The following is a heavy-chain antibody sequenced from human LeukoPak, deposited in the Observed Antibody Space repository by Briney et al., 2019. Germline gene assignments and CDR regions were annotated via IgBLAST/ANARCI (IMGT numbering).Heavy chain of an antibody. CDR3: ARSGIGAAGRDC. J-gene: IGHJ4*02. CDR1: GFTFSNYW. V-gene: IGHV3-7*01. Sequence: PGGSLRLSCAASGFTFSNYWMSWVRQAPGKGLEWVANIKQDGSEKYYVDSVKGRFTISRDNARNSLYLQMNSLRAEDTAMYYCARSGIGAAGRDCWGQGILVTVSS. D-gene: IGHD6-13*01. CDR2: IKQDGSEK.